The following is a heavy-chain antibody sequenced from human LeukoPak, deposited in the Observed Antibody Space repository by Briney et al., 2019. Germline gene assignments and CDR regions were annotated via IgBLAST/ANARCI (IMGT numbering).Heavy chain of an antibody. J-gene: IGHJ4*02. V-gene: IGHV4-38-2*02. CDR3: ARAGYSSSWYLDY. Sequence: ETLSLTCSVSGYSISSGYYWGWIRQPPGKGLEWIGYIYHSGSTYYNPSLKSRVTISVDRSKNQFSLKLSTVTAADTAVYYCARAGYSSSWYLDYWGQGTLVTVSS. CDR1: GYSISSGYY. CDR2: IYHSGST. D-gene: IGHD6-13*01.